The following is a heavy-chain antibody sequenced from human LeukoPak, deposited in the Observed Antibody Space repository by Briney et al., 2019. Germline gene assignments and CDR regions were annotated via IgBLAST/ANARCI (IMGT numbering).Heavy chain of an antibody. V-gene: IGHV4-39*02. CDR3: ARDARERIVGTTPGDDAFYI. Sequence: SETLSLTCSVSAGFISTSDYYWGWIRQPPGKGLEWIGSIYSSGSTYYNPPLKSRVTISVDTSKNQFYLRLSSVTAEDTAVYYCARDARERIVGTTPGDDAFYIWGQGTVVTVSS. CDR1: AGFISTSDYY. D-gene: IGHD1-26*01. CDR2: IYSSGST. J-gene: IGHJ3*02.